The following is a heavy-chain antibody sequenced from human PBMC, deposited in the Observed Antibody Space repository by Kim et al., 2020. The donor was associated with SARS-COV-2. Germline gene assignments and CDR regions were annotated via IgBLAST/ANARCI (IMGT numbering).Heavy chain of an antibody. V-gene: IGHV3-13*01. Sequence: GGSLRLSCAASGFTFSSYDMHWVRQATGKGLEWVSAIGTAGDTYYPGSVKGRFTISRENAKNSLYLQMNSLRAGDTAVYYCARGYSISWYWAFDIWGQGTMVTVSS. CDR3: ARGYSISWYWAFDI. D-gene: IGHD6-13*01. J-gene: IGHJ3*02. CDR1: GFTFSSYD. CDR2: IGTAGDT.